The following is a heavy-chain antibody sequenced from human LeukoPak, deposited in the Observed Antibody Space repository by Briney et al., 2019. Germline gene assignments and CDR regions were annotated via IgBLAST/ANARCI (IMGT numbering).Heavy chain of an antibody. J-gene: IGHJ5*02. CDR2: MNPNSGNT. CDR1: GYTFTSYD. D-gene: IGHD1-26*01. V-gene: IGHV1-8*01. Sequence: GASVKVSCKASGYTFTSYDINWVRQATGQGLEWMGWMNPNSGNTGYAQKFQGRVTMTRNTSISTAYMELSSLRSEDTAVYYCARGRVIVGATTWFDPWGQGTLVTVSS. CDR3: ARGRVIVGATTWFDP.